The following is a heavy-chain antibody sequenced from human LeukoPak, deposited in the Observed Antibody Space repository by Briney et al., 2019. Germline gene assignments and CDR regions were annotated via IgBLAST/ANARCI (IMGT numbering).Heavy chain of an antibody. CDR3: AHSSWRHFWSGYNYLDY. V-gene: IGHV2-5*02. D-gene: IGHD3-3*02. J-gene: IGHJ4*02. CDR1: GFSLSTSGVG. Sequence: SGPTLVNPTQTLTLTCTFSGFSLSTSGVGVGWIRQPPGKALEWLALIYWDDDKRYSPSLKSRLTITKDTSKNQVVLTMTNMDPVDTATYYCAHSSWRHFWSGYNYLDYWGQGTLVTVSS. CDR2: IYWDDDK.